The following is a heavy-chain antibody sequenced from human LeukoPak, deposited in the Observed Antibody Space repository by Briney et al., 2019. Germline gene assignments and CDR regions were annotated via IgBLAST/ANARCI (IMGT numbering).Heavy chain of an antibody. J-gene: IGHJ4*02. D-gene: IGHD6-6*01. CDR3: ARDFYRIAARYPGGF. CDR2: INPNSGDT. Sequence: ASVKVSCKVSGYTFTSYGISWVRQAPGQGLEWMGWINPNSGDTNYAQKFQGRVTMTRDMSISTAYMELSSLRSDDTAVYYCARDFYRIAARYPGGFWGQGTLVTVSS. CDR1: GYTFTSYG. V-gene: IGHV1-2*02.